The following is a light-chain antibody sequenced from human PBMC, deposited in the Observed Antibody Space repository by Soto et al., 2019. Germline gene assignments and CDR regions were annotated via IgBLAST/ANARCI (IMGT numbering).Light chain of an antibody. CDR1: QSISSW. Sequence: DIQMNQSPSTLSASVGDRVTITCRASQSISSWLAWYQQKPGKAPNLLIYKASNLESGVPSRFSGSGSGTEFTLTISSLQPDDFATYYCQQYNSYPYTFGQGTKLEIK. CDR3: QQYNSYPYT. V-gene: IGKV1-5*03. CDR2: KAS. J-gene: IGKJ2*01.